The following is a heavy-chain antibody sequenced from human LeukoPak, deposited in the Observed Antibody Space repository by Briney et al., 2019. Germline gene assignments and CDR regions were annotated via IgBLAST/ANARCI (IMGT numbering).Heavy chain of an antibody. CDR1: GFTFSSYA. CDR3: ARGLDNFEYSSRPIDY. CDR2: ISSNGGST. V-gene: IGHV3-64*01. D-gene: IGHD6-6*01. J-gene: IGHJ4*02. Sequence: GGSLRLSCAASGFTFSSYAMHWVRQAPGKGLEYVSAISSNGGSTYYANSVKGRFTISRDNSKNTLYLQMGSLRAEDMAVYYCARGLDNFEYSSRPIDYWGQGTLVTVSS.